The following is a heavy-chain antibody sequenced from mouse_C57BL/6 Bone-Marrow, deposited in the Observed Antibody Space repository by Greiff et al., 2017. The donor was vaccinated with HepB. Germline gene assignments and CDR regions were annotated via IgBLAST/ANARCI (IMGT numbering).Heavy chain of an antibody. CDR3: AGTTVVATDYAMDY. CDR2: ISNGGGST. D-gene: IGHD1-1*01. V-gene: IGHV5-12*01. Sequence: EVKLVESGGGLVQPGGSLKLSCAASGFTFSDYYMYWVRQTPEKRLEWVAYISNGGGSTYYPDTVKGRFTISRDNAKNTLYLQMSRLKSEDTAMYYCAGTTVVATDYAMDYWGQGTSVTVSS. CDR1: GFTFSDYY. J-gene: IGHJ4*01.